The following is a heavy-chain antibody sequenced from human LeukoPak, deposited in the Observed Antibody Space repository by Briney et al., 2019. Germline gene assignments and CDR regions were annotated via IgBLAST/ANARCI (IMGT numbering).Heavy chain of an antibody. CDR3: ARHISHYYYYYMDV. CDR1: GGSISSSSYY. J-gene: IGHJ6*03. V-gene: IGHV4-39*01. CDR2: IYYSGST. Sequence: KPSETLSLTCTVSGGSISSSSYYWGWIRQPPGKGLEWIGSIYYSGSTYYNPSLKSRVTISVDTSKNQFSLKLGSVTAADTAVYYCARHISHYYYYYMDVWGKGTTVTISS.